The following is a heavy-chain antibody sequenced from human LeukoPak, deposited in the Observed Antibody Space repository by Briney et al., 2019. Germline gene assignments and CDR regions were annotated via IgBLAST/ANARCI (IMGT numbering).Heavy chain of an antibody. V-gene: IGHV3-74*03. D-gene: IGHD2-15*01. Sequence: GGSLRLSCAASGFTFSSFWMHWVRQAPGKGLVWVSRVSDDGSTTTYADSVKGRFTISRDNAKNTLYLQMNSLRPEDTAVYYCARSGYSSTYGVDYWGQGTLVTVSS. CDR2: VSDDGSTT. CDR1: GFTFSSFW. J-gene: IGHJ4*02. CDR3: ARSGYSSTYGVDY.